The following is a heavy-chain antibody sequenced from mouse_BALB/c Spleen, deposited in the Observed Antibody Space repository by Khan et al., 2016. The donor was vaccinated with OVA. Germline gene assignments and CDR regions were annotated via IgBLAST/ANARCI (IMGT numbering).Heavy chain of an antibody. V-gene: IGHV1-4*01. J-gene: IGHJ3*01. CDR1: GYTFTSYT. CDR3: ARDRAYYRNDGWFAY. D-gene: IGHD2-14*01. CDR2: INPSSGYN. Sequence: VQLQQSGAELARPGASVKMSCKASGYTFTSYTIHWIKQRPGQGLEWIGYINPSSGYNNYNQKFKDKATLNADKSSTTAYRQLISLTSDDSAVYYCARDRAYYRNDGWFAYWGQGTLVTVSA.